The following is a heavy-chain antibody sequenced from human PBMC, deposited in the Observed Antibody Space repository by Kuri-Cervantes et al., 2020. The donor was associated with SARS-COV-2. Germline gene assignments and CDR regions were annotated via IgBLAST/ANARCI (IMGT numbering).Heavy chain of an antibody. V-gene: IGHV3-21*01. Sequence: GGSLRLSCAASGFIFSTYGMNRVRQAPGKGLEWVSSLSSSSSYIYYADSVKGRFTISRDNAKNSLYLQMNSLRAEDTAVYYCARASASIAARLVLYYYYYMDVWGKGTTVTVSS. CDR3: ARASASIAARLVLYYYYYMDV. D-gene: IGHD6-6*01. CDR1: GFIFSTYG. CDR2: LSSSSSYI. J-gene: IGHJ6*03.